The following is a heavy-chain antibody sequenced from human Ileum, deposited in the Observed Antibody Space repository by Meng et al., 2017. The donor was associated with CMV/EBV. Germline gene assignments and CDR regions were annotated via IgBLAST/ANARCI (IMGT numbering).Heavy chain of an antibody. Sequence: GESLKISCAASGFTFSSYWMSWVRQAPGKGLEWVANIKQDGSEKYYVDSVKGRFTISRDNAKRSLFLQMNSLRAEDTAVYYCARLAYYTNTTLYYFDSWGLGTLVTVSS. V-gene: IGHV3-7*01. CDR2: IKQDGSEK. J-gene: IGHJ4*02. CDR1: GFTFSSYW. D-gene: IGHD2-8*01. CDR3: ARLAYYTNTTLYYFDS.